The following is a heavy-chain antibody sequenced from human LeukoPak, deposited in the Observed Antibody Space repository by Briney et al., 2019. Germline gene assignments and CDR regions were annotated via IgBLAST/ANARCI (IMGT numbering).Heavy chain of an antibody. J-gene: IGHJ4*02. D-gene: IGHD3-9*01. CDR2: ISGSGGST. CDR3: AKDHPLTGYQGGYSDY. V-gene: IGHV3-23*01. Sequence: GGSLRLSCAASGFTFSSYAMSWVRQAPGKGLEWVSAISGSGGSTYYADSVKGRFTISRDNSKNTLYLQMNSLRAEDTAVYYCAKDHPLTGYQGGYSDYWGQGTLVTVSS. CDR1: GFTFSSYA.